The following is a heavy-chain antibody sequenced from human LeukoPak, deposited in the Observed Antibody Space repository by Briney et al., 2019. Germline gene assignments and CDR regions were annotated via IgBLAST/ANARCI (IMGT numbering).Heavy chain of an antibody. CDR2: IGGDGGST. CDR1: GFTFDDYA. CDR3: AKSRREYDFWSVYFDY. D-gene: IGHD3-3*01. Sequence: GGSLRLSCAASGFTFDDYAMHWVRQAPGKGLEWVSLIGGDGGSTYYADSVKGRFTISRDNSKNSLYLQMNSLRTEDTALYYCAKSRREYDFWSVYFDYWGQGTLVTVSS. J-gene: IGHJ4*02. V-gene: IGHV3-43*02.